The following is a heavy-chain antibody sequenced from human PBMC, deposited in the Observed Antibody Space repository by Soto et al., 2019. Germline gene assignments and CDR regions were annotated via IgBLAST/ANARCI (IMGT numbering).Heavy chain of an antibody. V-gene: IGHV4-34*01. Sequence: PSETLSLTCAVYGGSFSGYYWSWIRQPPGKGLEWIGEINHSGSTNYNPSLKSRVTISVDTSKNQFSLKLSSVTAADTAVYYCARRGIAARHRGWFDPWGQGTLVTVSS. CDR3: ARRGIAARHRGWFDP. D-gene: IGHD6-6*01. CDR2: INHSGST. CDR1: GGSFSGYY. J-gene: IGHJ5*02.